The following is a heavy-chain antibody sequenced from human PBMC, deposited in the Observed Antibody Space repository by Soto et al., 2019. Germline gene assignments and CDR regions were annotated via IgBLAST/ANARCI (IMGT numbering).Heavy chain of an antibody. J-gene: IGHJ4*02. CDR1: GFTFSSYG. CDR2: ISYDGSNK. CDR3: AKAYDFWSGLVDY. V-gene: IGHV3-30*18. Sequence: QVQLVESGGGVVQPGRSLRLSCAASGFTFSSYGMHWVRQAPGKGLEGVAVISYDGSNKYYADSVKGRFTISRDNSKNTLYLQMNSLRAEDTAVYYCAKAYDFWSGLVDYWGQGTLVTVSS. D-gene: IGHD3-3*01.